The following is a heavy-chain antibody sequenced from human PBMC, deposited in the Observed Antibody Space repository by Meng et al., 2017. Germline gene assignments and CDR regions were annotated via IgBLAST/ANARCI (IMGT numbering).Heavy chain of an antibody. Sequence: GRLGEAWGGVAQPGGPLGLPCAESGSTFSSYGMHWVRQAPGKGLEWVAVIWYDGSNKYYADSVKGRFTISRDNSKNTLYLQMNSLRAEDTAVYYCARGETNYGENAFDIWGQGTMVTVSS. CDR1: GSTFSSYG. V-gene: IGHV3-33*01. CDR2: IWYDGSNK. J-gene: IGHJ3*02. CDR3: ARGETNYGENAFDI. D-gene: IGHD4-17*01.